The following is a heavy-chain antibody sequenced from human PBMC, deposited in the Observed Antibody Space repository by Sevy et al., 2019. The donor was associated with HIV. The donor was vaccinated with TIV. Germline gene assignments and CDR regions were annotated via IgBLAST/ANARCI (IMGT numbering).Heavy chain of an antibody. CDR1: GGSISSGGYY. J-gene: IGHJ5*02. D-gene: IGHD6-6*01. Sequence: SETLSLTCTVSGGSISSGGYYWSWIRQHPGKGLEWIGYIYYSGTTYYNPSLKNRITMSADTSKSQFSLKLSAVTAADTAVYYCARYSSSSTEGWFDPWGQGTLVTVSS. V-gene: IGHV4-31*03. CDR3: ARYSSSSTEGWFDP. CDR2: IYYSGTT.